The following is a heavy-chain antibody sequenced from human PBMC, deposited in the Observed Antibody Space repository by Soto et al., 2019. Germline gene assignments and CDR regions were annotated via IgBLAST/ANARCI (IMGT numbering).Heavy chain of an antibody. J-gene: IGHJ2*01. Sequence: QVQLVESGGGVVQPGRSLRLSCAASGFTFSSYGMHWVRQAPGKGLEWVAVIWYDGSNKYYADSVKGRFTISRDNSKNTLYLQMNSLRAEDTAVYYCARALPYSSSWDFDLWGRGTLVTVSS. CDR3: ARALPYSSSWDFDL. D-gene: IGHD6-13*01. CDR1: GFTFSSYG. V-gene: IGHV3-33*01. CDR2: IWYDGSNK.